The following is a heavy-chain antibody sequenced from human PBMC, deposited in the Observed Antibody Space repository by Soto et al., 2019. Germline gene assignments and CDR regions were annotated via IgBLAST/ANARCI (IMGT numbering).Heavy chain of an antibody. V-gene: IGHV4-59*01. Sequence: PSETLSLTCTVSGGSISSYYWSWIRQPPGKGLEWIGYIYYSGSTNYSPSLKSRVTISVDTSKNQFSLKLSSVTAADTAVYYCAREVGYGQFDYWGQGTLVTVSS. J-gene: IGHJ4*02. CDR2: IYYSGST. CDR1: GGSISSYY. D-gene: IGHD5-18*01. CDR3: AREVGYGQFDY.